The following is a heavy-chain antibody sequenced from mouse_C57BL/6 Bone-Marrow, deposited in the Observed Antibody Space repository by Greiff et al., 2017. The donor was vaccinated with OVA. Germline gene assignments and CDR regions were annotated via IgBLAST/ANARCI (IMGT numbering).Heavy chain of an antibody. CDR3: ARSVYGYYYAMDD. V-gene: IGHV1-72*01. Sequence: VKLQQPGAELVKPGASVKLSCKASGYTFTSYWMHWVKQRPGRGLEWIGRIDPNSGGTTYNEKFKSKATLTVDKPSSTAYMQLSSLTSDDSAVYDCARSVYGYYYAMDDWGQGTSVTVSS. D-gene: IGHD2-2*01. CDR1: GYTFTSYW. J-gene: IGHJ4*01. CDR2: IDPNSGGT.